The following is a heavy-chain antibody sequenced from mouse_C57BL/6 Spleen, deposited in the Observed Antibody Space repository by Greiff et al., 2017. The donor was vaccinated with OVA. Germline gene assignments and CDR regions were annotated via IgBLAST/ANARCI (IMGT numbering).Heavy chain of an antibody. CDR1: GYAFSSYW. V-gene: IGHV1-80*01. D-gene: IGHD1-1*01. CDR2: IYPGDGDT. CDR3: SSHYYGSPRYYAMDY. Sequence: QVQLQQSGAELVKPGASVKISCKASGYAFSSYWMNWVKQRPGQGLEWIGQIYPGDGDTNYNGKFKGKATLTADKSSSTAYMQLSSLTSEDSAVYSCSSHYYGSPRYYAMDYWGQGTSVTVSS. J-gene: IGHJ4*01.